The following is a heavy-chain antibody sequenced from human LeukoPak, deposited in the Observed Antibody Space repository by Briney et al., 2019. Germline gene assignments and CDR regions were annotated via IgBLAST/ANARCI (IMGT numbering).Heavy chain of an antibody. D-gene: IGHD2-8*01. CDR3: ARDSYCTNGVCYSDY. CDR2: IIPIFGTA. V-gene: IGHV1-69*06. CDR1: GYTFTSYA. J-gene: IGHJ4*02. Sequence: ASVKVSCKASGYTFTSYAMNWVRQAPGQGLEWMGGIIPIFGTANYAQKFQGRVTITADKSTSTAYMELSSLRSEDTAVYYCARDSYCTNGVCYSDYWGQGTLVTVSS.